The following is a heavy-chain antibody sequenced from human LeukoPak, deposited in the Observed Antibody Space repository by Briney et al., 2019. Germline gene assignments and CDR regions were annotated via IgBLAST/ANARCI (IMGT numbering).Heavy chain of an antibody. J-gene: IGHJ4*02. CDR3: TTTYHYDSSPGSFDY. V-gene: IGHV3-15*01. Sequence: PGGSLRLSCAASGFTFTSAWMNWVRQAPGKGLEWLGRIKSKADGKISDYAEPVKGRFTFSRDDSKNTLYLLMNSLKTEDTAVYYCTTTYHYDSSPGSFDYWGQGTLVTVSS. D-gene: IGHD3-22*01. CDR2: IKSKADGKIS. CDR1: GFTFTSAW.